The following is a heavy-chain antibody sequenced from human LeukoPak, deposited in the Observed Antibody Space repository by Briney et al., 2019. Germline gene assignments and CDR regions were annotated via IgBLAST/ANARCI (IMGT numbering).Heavy chain of an antibody. V-gene: IGHV1-69*13. Sequence: SVKVSCKASGDTFSSYTISWVRQAPGQGLEWMGGIIPIFGSANYAQKFQGRVTITADESTSTAYMELSSLRSEDTAMYYCARAYMTATRHFDYWGQGTLVTVSS. CDR3: ARAYMTATRHFDY. J-gene: IGHJ4*02. D-gene: IGHD2-21*02. CDR1: GDTFSSYT. CDR2: IIPIFGSA.